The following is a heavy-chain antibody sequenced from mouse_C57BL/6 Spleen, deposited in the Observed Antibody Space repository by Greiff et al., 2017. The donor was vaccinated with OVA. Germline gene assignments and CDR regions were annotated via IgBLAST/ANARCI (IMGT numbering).Heavy chain of an antibody. J-gene: IGHJ3*01. CDR1: GYTFTSYG. CDR2: IYPRSGNT. Sequence: QVQLQQSGAELARPGASVKLSCKASGYTFTSYGISWVKQRPGQGLEWIGEIYPRSGNTYYNEKFKGKATLTADKSSSTAYMELRSLTSEDSAVDFCERREEKAWFAYWGQGTLVTVSA. V-gene: IGHV1-81*01. CDR3: ERREEKAWFAY.